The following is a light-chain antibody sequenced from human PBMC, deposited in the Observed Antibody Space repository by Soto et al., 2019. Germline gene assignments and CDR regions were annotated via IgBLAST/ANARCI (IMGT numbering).Light chain of an antibody. CDR3: SSYAGSSNV. CDR1: SSDVGGYNY. J-gene: IGLJ1*01. V-gene: IGLV2-8*01. Sequence: LTQPPSSSVSPGQSVAISFTGTSSDVGGYNYVSWYQQHPGKAPKLMIYEVNKRPSGVPDRFSGSKSGNTASLTVSGLQAEDEADYYCSSYAGSSNVFGTGTKVTVL. CDR2: EVN.